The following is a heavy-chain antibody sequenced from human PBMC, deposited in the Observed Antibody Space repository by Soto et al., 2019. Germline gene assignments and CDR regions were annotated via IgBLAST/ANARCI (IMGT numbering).Heavy chain of an antibody. CDR3: AKGGSSWTEWFHP. CDR2: INPSSGGT. J-gene: IGHJ5*02. V-gene: IGHV1-2*02. Sequence: QVQLVQSGAEVKKPGASVKVSCKASGYPLTAKYLHWVRQAPGQGLEWMGWINPSSGGTKEAQKFRGRVTMTRDTSISAAYMELSRLTSDDTAVYYCAKGGSSWTEWFHPWGQGTLVTVSS. CDR1: GYPLTAKY. D-gene: IGHD6-13*01.